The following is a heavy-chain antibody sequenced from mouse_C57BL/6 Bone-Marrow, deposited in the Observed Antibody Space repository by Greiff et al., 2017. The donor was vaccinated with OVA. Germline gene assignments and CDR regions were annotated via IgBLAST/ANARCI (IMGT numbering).Heavy chain of an antibody. Sequence: EVHLVESGGGLVKPGGSLKLSCAASGFTFSDYGMHWVRQAPEKGLEWVAYISSGSSTIYYADTVKGRFTISSDNAKNTLFLQMTSLRSEDTAMYYCARGGNFAWFAYWGQGTLVTVSA. J-gene: IGHJ3*01. V-gene: IGHV5-17*01. CDR3: ARGGNFAWFAY. D-gene: IGHD2-1*01. CDR1: GFTFSDYG. CDR2: ISSGSSTI.